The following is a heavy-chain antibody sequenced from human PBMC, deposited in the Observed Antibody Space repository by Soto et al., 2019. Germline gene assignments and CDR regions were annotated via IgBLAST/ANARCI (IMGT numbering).Heavy chain of an antibody. Sequence: GASVQVSCKASGGTFSSYAISWVRQAPGQGLEWMGGIIPIFGTANYAQKFQGRVTITADESTSTAYMELSSLRSEDTAVYYCARSKPPPAIAGAGPYYYYGMDGWGQGTTVTVSS. J-gene: IGHJ6*02. V-gene: IGHV1-69*13. D-gene: IGHD6-19*01. CDR3: ARSKPPPAIAGAGPYYYYGMDG. CDR1: GGTFSSYA. CDR2: IIPIFGTA.